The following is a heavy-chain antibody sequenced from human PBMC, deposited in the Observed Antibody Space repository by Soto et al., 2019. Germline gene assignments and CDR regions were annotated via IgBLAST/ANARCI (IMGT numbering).Heavy chain of an antibody. D-gene: IGHD5-12*01. J-gene: IGHJ4*02. CDR1: GGSISSSNW. Sequence: SETLSLTCAVSGGSISSSNWWSWVRQPPGKGLEWIGEIYHSGSTNYNPSLKSRVTISVDKSKNQFSLKLSSVTAADTAVYYCARDNSGYDLSHHFDYWGQGTLVTVSS. CDR3: ARDNSGYDLSHHFDY. V-gene: IGHV4-4*02. CDR2: IYHSGST.